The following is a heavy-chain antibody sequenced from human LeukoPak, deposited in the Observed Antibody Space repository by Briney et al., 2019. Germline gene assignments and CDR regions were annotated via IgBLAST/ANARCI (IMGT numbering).Heavy chain of an antibody. J-gene: IGHJ4*02. V-gene: IGHV3-48*01. Sequence: GGSLRLSCAASGFTFSSYSMNWVRQAPGKGLEWVSYISSSSSTIYYADSVKGRFTISRDNAKNSLYLQMNSLRAEDTAVYYCARGRPAAVDCWGQGTLVTVSS. D-gene: IGHD2-2*01. CDR1: GFTFSSYS. CDR2: ISSSSSTI. CDR3: ARGRPAAVDC.